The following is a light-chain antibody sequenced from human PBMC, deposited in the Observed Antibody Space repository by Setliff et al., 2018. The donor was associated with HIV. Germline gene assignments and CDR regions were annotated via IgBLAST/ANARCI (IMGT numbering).Light chain of an antibody. CDR2: NVD. V-gene: IGLV2-14*03. Sequence: QSALTQPASVSGSPGQSITISCTGTSSDIGSSNFVSWYQQHPGKAPKVMIYNVDKRPSGVSNRFSGSKSGNTASLTISGLQTEDEADYYCSSYSINNLYVFATGNKVTVL. CDR1: SSDIGSSNF. CDR3: SSYSINNLYV. J-gene: IGLJ1*01.